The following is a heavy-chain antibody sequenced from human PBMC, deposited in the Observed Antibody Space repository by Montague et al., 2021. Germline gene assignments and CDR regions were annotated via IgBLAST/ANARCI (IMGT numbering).Heavy chain of an antibody. CDR1: GGSFNAYY. CDR2: IHHRGSIYYDPTT. CDR3: ARYFVGFESDYNGLDV. Sequence: SETLSLTCAVYGGSFNAYYWSWIRQSPGKGMEWIGEIHHRGSIYYDPTTDYNPSLQSRVTTAVDASKNQFCMRLTSVTAADTAVYCCARYFVGFESDYNGLDVWGRGTMVIVSS. D-gene: IGHD3-10*01. V-gene: IGHV4-34*01. J-gene: IGHJ6*02.